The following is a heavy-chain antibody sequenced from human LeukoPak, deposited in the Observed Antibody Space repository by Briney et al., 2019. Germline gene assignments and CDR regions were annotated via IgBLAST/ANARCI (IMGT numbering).Heavy chain of an antibody. CDR3: ARGVVVPAAHFDY. J-gene: IGHJ4*02. CDR2: IYTSGST. Sequence: SETLSLTCTVSGGSISSGSYYWSWIRQPAGKGLEWIGRIYTSGSTNYNLSLKSRVTISVDTSKNQFSLKLSSVTAADTAVYYCARGVVVPAAHFDYWGQGTLVTVSS. CDR1: GGSISSGSYY. V-gene: IGHV4-61*02. D-gene: IGHD2-2*01.